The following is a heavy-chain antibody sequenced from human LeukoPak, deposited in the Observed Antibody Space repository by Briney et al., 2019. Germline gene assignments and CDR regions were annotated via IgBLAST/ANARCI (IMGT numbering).Heavy chain of an antibody. V-gene: IGHV3-73*01. D-gene: IGHD2-2*02. CDR1: GFTFSGSA. Sequence: GALKLSCAASGFTFSGSAMHWVRQASGKGLEWVGRVRSKANSYATAYAASVEGRFTISRNDSKNTAYLQMNSLKTEDTAVYYCTSNPNCGSTSCYSDYWGQGTLVTVSS. CDR2: VRSKANSYAT. CDR3: TSNPNCGSTSCYSDY. J-gene: IGHJ4*02.